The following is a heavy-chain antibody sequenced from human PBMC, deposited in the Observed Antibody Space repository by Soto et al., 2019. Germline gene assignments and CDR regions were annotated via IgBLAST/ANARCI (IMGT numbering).Heavy chain of an antibody. J-gene: IGHJ4*02. V-gene: IGHV1-18*01. CDR3: ARDYYDSSGYYPLGY. D-gene: IGHD3-22*01. CDR1: GYTFTSYG. CDR2: ISAYNGNT. Sequence: QVQLVQSGAEVKKPGASVKVSCKASGYTFTSYGISWVRQAPGQGLEWMGWISAYNGNTNYAQKLQGRVTMTTDTSTSTAYIELRSMRSDDTAVYYCARDYYDSSGYYPLGYWGQGTLVTVSS.